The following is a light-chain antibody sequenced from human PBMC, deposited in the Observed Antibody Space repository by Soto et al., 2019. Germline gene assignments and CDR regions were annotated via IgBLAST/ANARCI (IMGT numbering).Light chain of an antibody. Sequence: QSVLTQPASVSGSPGQSITISCTGTSSDVGGYKYVSWYQQHPGKAPKLIIYEVSDRPSGVSNRFSGSKSGNTASLTISGLQAEDEGDYYCSSYTSSSTWVFGGGTKVTVL. V-gene: IGLV2-14*01. J-gene: IGLJ3*02. CDR3: SSYTSSSTWV. CDR2: EVS. CDR1: SSDVGGYKY.